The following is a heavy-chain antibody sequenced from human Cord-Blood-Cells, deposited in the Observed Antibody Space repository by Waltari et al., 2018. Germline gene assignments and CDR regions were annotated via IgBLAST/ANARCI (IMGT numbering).Heavy chain of an antibody. J-gene: IGHJ4*02. CDR2: IRSKAYGGTT. CDR1: GFTFGDYA. CDR3: TRGHGSGSYSTDFDY. V-gene: IGHV3-49*05. D-gene: IGHD3-10*01. Sequence: EVQLVESGGGLVKPGRSLRLSCTASGFTFGDYAMSWFRQAPGKGLEWVGFIRSKAYGGTTEYAASVKGRFTISRDDSKSIAYLQMNSLKTEDTAVYYCTRGHGSGSYSTDFDYWGQGTLVTVSS.